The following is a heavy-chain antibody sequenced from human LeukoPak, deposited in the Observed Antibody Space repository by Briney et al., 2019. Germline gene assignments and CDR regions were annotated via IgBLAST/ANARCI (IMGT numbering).Heavy chain of an antibody. Sequence: PGGSLRLSCAASGFTFSNAWMNWVRQAPGKGLEWVGRIQRKTYGGTTEYAAPVKGRFTISRDDSKNTVYLQMNTLTAEDTAVYYCTTATVPPSWGQGTLVTVSS. D-gene: IGHD4-17*01. CDR1: GFTFSNAW. J-gene: IGHJ4*02. CDR3: TTATVPPS. CDR2: IQRKTYGGTT. V-gene: IGHV3-15*01.